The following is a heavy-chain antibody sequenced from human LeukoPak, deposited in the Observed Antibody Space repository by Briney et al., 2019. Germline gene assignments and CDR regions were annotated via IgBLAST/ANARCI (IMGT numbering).Heavy chain of an antibody. CDR1: GFTFSSYS. Sequence: GGSLRLSCAASGFTFSSYSMNWVRQAPGKGLEWVAVIWYDGSNKYYADSVKGRFTISRDNSKNTLYLQMNSLRAEDTAVYYCARDMYYYDSSGYLDYWGQGTLVTVSS. D-gene: IGHD3-22*01. CDR2: IWYDGSNK. J-gene: IGHJ4*02. V-gene: IGHV3-33*08. CDR3: ARDMYYYDSSGYLDY.